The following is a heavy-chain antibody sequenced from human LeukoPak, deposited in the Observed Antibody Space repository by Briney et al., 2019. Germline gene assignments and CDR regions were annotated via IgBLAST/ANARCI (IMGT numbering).Heavy chain of an antibody. V-gene: IGHV4-61*01. CDR3: ARSSLDTSGSYYYPQPFDY. J-gene: IGHJ4*02. CDR2: VYYSGST. D-gene: IGHD3-10*01. Sequence: PSETLSLTCTVSGGSASSGSYCGSWIRQPPGKGLEWIGYVYYSGSTNYNPSLKSRVTISVDTSKNQFSLKLTSVTAADTAVYYCARSSLDTSGSYYYPQPFDYWGQGTLVTVSS. CDR1: GGSASSGSYC.